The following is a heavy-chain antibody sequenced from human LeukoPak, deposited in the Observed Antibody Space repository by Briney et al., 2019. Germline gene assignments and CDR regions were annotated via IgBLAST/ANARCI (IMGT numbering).Heavy chain of an antibody. Sequence: PSETLSLTCTVSGGSISSSSYYWGWIRQPPGKGLEWIGSIYYSGSTYYNPSLKSRVTISVDTSKNQFSLKLSSVTAADTAVYYCARGGSSSFWDGYWGQGTLVTVSS. V-gene: IGHV4-39*07. D-gene: IGHD6-13*01. CDR3: ARGGSSSFWDGY. CDR1: GGSISSSSYY. CDR2: IYYSGST. J-gene: IGHJ4*02.